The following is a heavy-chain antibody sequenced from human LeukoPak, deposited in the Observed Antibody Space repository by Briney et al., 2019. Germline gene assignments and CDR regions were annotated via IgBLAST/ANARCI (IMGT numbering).Heavy chain of an antibody. D-gene: IGHD2-2*02. CDR3: AEDFGPIVVVPAAIPDY. CDR1: GFTFSSYA. CDR2: ISGSGGST. J-gene: IGHJ4*02. V-gene: IGHV3-23*01. Sequence: GGSLRLSCAASGFTFSSYAMSWVRQAPGKGLEWVSAISGSGGSTYYADSVKGRFTISRDNSKNTLYLQMNSLRAEDTAVYYCAEDFGPIVVVPAAIPDYWGQGTLVTVSS.